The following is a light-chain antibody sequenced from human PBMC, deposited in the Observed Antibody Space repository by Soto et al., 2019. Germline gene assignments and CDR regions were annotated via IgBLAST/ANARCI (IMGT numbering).Light chain of an antibody. Sequence: QSALTQPASVSGSAGQSITISCTGTSSDVGGYNYVSWYQQHPGKAPKLIIYDVSNRPSGVSNRFSGSKSGSTASLTISGLQAEDEADYYCSSYTTSNTLGVFGGGTKVTVL. V-gene: IGLV2-14*01. J-gene: IGLJ3*02. CDR3: SSYTTSNTLGV. CDR1: SSDVGGYNY. CDR2: DVS.